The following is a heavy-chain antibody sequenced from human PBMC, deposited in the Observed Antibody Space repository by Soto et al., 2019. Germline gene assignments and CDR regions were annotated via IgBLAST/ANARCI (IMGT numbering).Heavy chain of an antibody. Sequence: LRLSFVASGFTFSTYAMSWVRQAPGKGLEWVSALTPSGGETYYADSVKGRFTISRDNSMNALYLQMNSLRIEDTAVYYCAHPRGYGVFDAYDIWGQGTMVTV. CDR2: LTPSGGET. J-gene: IGHJ3*02. CDR3: AHPRGYGVFDAYDI. CDR1: GFTFSTYA. V-gene: IGHV3-23*01. D-gene: IGHD4-17*01.